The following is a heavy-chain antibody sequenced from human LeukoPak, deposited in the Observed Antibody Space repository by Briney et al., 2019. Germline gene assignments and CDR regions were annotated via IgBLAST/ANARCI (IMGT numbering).Heavy chain of an antibody. CDR2: IYHSGST. Sequence: SETLSLTCTVSGYSISSGYYWGWIRQPPGKGLEWIGSIYHSGSTYYNPSLKSRVTISVDTSKNQFSLKLSSVTAADTAVYYCARRSGSYPRGYNWFDPWGQGTLVTVSS. V-gene: IGHV4-38-2*02. J-gene: IGHJ5*02. D-gene: IGHD3-10*01. CDR3: ARRSGSYPRGYNWFDP. CDR1: GYSISSGYY.